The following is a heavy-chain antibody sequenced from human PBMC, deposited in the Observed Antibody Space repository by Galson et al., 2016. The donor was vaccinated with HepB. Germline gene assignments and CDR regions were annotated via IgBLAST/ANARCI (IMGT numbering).Heavy chain of an antibody. J-gene: IGHJ6*02. CDR2: ITDSGHT. D-gene: IGHD4-17*01. V-gene: IGHV4-34*01. CDR3: PIDSGEGMDV. Sequence: SETLSLTCAIDGGSFNGQYWSWVRQPPGKGLEWIGEITDSGHTNYHPSLKSRVTIFVDTSKKQFSLKLTSVTAADTAVYYCPIDSGEGMDVWGQGTTVTVSS. CDR1: GGSFNGQY.